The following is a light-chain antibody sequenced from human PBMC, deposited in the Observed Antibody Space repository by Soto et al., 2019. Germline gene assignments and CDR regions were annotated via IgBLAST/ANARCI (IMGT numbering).Light chain of an antibody. CDR2: DVT. V-gene: IGLV2-14*03. J-gene: IGLJ1*01. CDR3: SSFTGSSYV. Sequence: QSALTQPASVSGSPGQSITISCTGTSSDVGNNNYVSWYQHNPGRAPKVMICDVTNRPSGVSNRFSGSKSGDTASLTISGLQAEDEADQYCSSFTGSSYVFVTGTKVTLL. CDR1: SSDVGNNNY.